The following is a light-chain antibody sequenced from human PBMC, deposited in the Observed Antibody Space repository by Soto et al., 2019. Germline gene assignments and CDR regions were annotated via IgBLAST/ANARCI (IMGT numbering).Light chain of an antibody. CDR3: LQHNNYPWT. CDR2: VAS. J-gene: IGKJ1*01. V-gene: IGKV1-12*02. CDR1: QGVSNW. Sequence: DIQLTQSPSSVSASVGDRITITCRASQGVSNWLAWYQQKPGRAPNLLIYVASRLESGVPSRFSGSGFGTEFTLTISGLQPEDFATYYCLQHNNYPWTFGQGTRVEIK.